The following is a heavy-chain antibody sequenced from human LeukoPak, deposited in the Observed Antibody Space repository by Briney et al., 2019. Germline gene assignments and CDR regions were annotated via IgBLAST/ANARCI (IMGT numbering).Heavy chain of an antibody. J-gene: IGHJ4*02. CDR3: ARENYYDGSGSPSASAPVDH. CDR1: GGTFSSYA. V-gene: IGHV1-69*13. Sequence: SVKVSCKASGGTFSSYAISWVRQAPGQGLEWMGGIIPIFGTANYAQKFQGRVTITADESTSTAYMELRSLRSDDTAVYYCARENYYDGSGSPSASAPVDHWGQGTLVTVSS. CDR2: IIPIFGTA. D-gene: IGHD3-22*01.